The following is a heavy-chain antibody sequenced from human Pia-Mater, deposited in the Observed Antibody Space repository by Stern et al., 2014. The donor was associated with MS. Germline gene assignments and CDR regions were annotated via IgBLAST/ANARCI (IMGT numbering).Heavy chain of an antibody. Sequence: QVQLGQSGAEVKKPGSSGKVSCKASGGTFNVYAINWLRQAPGQGLEWMGGIIPIFGPANYAQKFQGRVTITADESTRTSSMQLSSLRYDDTAVYYCARDGRHTDNYGLDVWGQGTTVTVSS. D-gene: IGHD3-9*01. V-gene: IGHV1-69*01. J-gene: IGHJ6*02. CDR3: ARDGRHTDNYGLDV. CDR1: GGTFNVYA. CDR2: IIPIFGPA.